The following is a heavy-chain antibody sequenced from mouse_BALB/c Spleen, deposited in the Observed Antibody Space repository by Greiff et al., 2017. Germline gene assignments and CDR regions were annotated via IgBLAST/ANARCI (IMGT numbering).Heavy chain of an antibody. CDR1: GFTFSSYA. Sequence: EVQVVESGGGLVKPGGSLKLSCAASGFTFSSYAMSWVRQTPEKRLEWVATISSGGSYTYYPDSVKGRFTISRDNAKNTLYLQMSSLRSEDTAMYYCARQSGYWGQGTTLTVSS. CDR2: ISSGGSYT. CDR3: ARQSGY. J-gene: IGHJ2*01. V-gene: IGHV5-9-3*01.